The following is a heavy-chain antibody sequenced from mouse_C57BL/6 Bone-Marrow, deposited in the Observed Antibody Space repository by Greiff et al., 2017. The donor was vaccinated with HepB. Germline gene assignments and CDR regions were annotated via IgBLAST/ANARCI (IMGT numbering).Heavy chain of an antibody. Sequence: VKLQQSGAELVRPGTSVKVSCKASGYAFTNYLIEWVKQRPGQGLEWIGVINPGSGGTNYNEKFKGKATLTADKSSSTAYMQLSSLTSDDSAVYFCARSHITTVVGYFDVWGTGTTVTVSS. CDR1: GYAFTNYL. V-gene: IGHV1-54*01. CDR3: ARSHITTVVGYFDV. J-gene: IGHJ1*03. D-gene: IGHD1-1*01. CDR2: INPGSGGT.